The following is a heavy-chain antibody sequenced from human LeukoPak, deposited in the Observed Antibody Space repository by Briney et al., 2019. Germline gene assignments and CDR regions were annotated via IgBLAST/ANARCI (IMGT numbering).Heavy chain of an antibody. J-gene: IGHJ5*02. CDR2: INPNSGGT. CDR3: ARVGCTGGSCYGWFDP. CDR1: GYIFTDYY. V-gene: IGHV1-2*02. Sequence: GASVKVSCKASGYIFTDYYMHWVRQAPGQGLEWMGWINPNSGGTNSAQKFQGRVTMTRDTSISTAYMELSRLRSDDTAVYYCARVGCTGGSCYGWFDPWGQGTLDTVSS. D-gene: IGHD2-15*01.